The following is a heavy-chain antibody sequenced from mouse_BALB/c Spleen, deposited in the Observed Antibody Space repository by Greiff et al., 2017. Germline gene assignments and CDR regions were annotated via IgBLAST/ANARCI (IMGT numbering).Heavy chain of an antibody. Sequence: EVKLQESGPELVKPGASVKISCKASGYTFTDYNMHWVKQSHGKSLEWIGYIYPYNGGTGYNQKFKSKATLTVDNSSSTAYMELRSLTSEDSAVYYCARRAYDPYAMDYWGQGTSVTVSS. D-gene: IGHD6-5*01. CDR2: IYPYNGGT. CDR3: ARRAYDPYAMDY. J-gene: IGHJ4*01. V-gene: IGHV1S29*02. CDR1: GYTFTDYN.